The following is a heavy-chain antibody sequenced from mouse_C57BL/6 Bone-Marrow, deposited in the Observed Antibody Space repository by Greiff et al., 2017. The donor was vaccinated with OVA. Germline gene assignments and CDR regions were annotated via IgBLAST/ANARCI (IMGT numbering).Heavy chain of an antibody. J-gene: IGHJ2*01. Sequence: VHLVESGAELVRPGASVTLSCKASGYTFTDYEMHWVKQTPVHGLEWIGAIDPETGGTAYNQKFKGKAILTADKSSSTAYMELRSLTSEDSAVYYCTRSKPPLSHFDYWGQGTTLTVSS. V-gene: IGHV1-15*01. CDR1: GYTFTDYE. CDR2: IDPETGGT. D-gene: IGHD2-3*01. CDR3: TRSKPPLSHFDY.